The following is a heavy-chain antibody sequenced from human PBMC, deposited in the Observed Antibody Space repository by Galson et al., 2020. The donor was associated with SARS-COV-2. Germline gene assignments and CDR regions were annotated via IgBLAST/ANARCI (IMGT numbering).Heavy chain of an antibody. J-gene: IGHJ6*02. CDR2: ISSSSSYI. Sequence: GESLKISCAASGFTFSSYSMNWVRQAPGKGLEWVSSISSSSSYIYYADSVKCRFTISRDNAKNSLYLQMNSLRAEDTAVYYCARDSDIVVVVAANGMDVWGQGTTVTVSS. CDR3: ARDSDIVVVVAANGMDV. D-gene: IGHD2-15*01. CDR1: GFTFSSYS. V-gene: IGHV3-21*01.